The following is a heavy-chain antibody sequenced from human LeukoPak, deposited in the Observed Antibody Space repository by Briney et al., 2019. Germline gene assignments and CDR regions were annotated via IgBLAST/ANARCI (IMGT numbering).Heavy chain of an antibody. D-gene: IGHD3-9*01. V-gene: IGHV1-2*02. CDR1: GYTFTGYY. CDR2: INPNSGGT. J-gene: IGHJ6*02. CDR3: ARGDDILTGYYYQTYYYGMDV. Sequence: ASVKVSCKASGYTFTGYYMHWVRQAPGQGLEWMGWINPNSGGTNYAQKFQGRVTMTRDTSFSTAYMELSRLRSDDTAVYYCARGDDILTGYYYQTYYYGMDVWGQGTTVTVSS.